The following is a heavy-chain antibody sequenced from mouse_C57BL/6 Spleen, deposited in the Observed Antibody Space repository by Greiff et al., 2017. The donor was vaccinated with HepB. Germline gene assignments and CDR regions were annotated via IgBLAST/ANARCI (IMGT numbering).Heavy chain of an antibody. Sequence: QVQLQQSGPELVKPGASVKLSCKASGYTFTSYDINWVKQRPGQGLEWIGWIYPRDGSTKYNEKFKGKATLTVDTSSITAYRELHSLTSEDSAVYFCARSRFITTVVDYFDYWGQGTTLTVSS. D-gene: IGHD1-1*01. J-gene: IGHJ2*01. CDR2: IYPRDGST. V-gene: IGHV1-85*01. CDR1: GYTFTSYD. CDR3: ARSRFITTVVDYFDY.